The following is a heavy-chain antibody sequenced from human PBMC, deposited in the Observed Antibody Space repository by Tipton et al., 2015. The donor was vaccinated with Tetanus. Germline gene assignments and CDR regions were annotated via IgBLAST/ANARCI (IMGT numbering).Heavy chain of an antibody. CDR2: ISISGDST. D-gene: IGHD6-13*01. V-gene: IGHV3-23*01. Sequence: SLRLSCAASGFTFSNHAMTWVRQAPGKGLEWVSAISISGDSTYCADSVKGRFTISRDNSKNTLSLQMNSLRGEDTAVYYCAKALGSSAWYGTWGQGTLVTVSS. CDR3: AKALGSSAWYGT. CDR1: GFTFSNHA. J-gene: IGHJ5*02.